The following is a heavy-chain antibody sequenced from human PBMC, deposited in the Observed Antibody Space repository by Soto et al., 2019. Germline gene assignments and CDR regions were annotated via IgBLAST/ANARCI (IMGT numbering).Heavy chain of an antibody. D-gene: IGHD3-10*01. CDR1: GGSISSYY. J-gene: IGHJ5*02. V-gene: IGHV4-59*08. CDR3: ARRGAYYYGSGSGNWFDP. Sequence: PSETLSLTCTVSGGSISSYYWSWIRQPPGKGLEWIGYIYYSGSTNYNPSLKSRVTISVDTSKNQFSLKLSSVTAADTAVYYCARRGAYYYGSGSGNWFDPWGQGTLVTVSS. CDR2: IYYSGST.